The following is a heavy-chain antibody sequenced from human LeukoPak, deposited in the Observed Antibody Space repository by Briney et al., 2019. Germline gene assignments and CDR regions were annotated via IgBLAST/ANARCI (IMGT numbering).Heavy chain of an antibody. J-gene: IGHJ2*01. CDR2: IYYSESI. CDR3: ARVYYSNSYDYWYFDL. D-gene: IGHD6-13*01. V-gene: IGHV4-39*07. Sequence: SETLSLTCTVSGGSISSSSYYWGWIRQPPGKGLEWIGSIYYSESIYYNPSLKSRVTISVDTSKNQFSLKLSSVTAADTAVYYYARVYYSNSYDYWYFDLWGRGTLVTVSS. CDR1: GGSISSSSYY.